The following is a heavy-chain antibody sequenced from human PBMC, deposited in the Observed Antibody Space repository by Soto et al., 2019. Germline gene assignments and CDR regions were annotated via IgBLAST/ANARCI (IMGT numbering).Heavy chain of an antibody. Sequence: WGSPRLSCATSGFTFSSFRMNWVRQAPGKGVEWGSYICSSSSTIYYADSVKGRFTISRDNAKNSLYLQMNSLRAEDTAVYYCAREGGSYYDFWIGSVSYRGYYYYLVDGWGKG. CDR3: AREGGSYYDFWIGSVSYRGYYYYLVDG. CDR1: GFTFSSFR. J-gene: IGHJ6*03. CDR2: ICSSSSTI. V-gene: IGHV3-48*01. D-gene: IGHD3-3*01.